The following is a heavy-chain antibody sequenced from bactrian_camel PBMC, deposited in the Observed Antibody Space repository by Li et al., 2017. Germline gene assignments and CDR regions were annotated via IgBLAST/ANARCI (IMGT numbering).Heavy chain of an antibody. J-gene: IGHJ4*01. CDR3: AAEDASMTVWRVSWATCEHNY. CDR1: QHNDYC. Sequence: HVQLVESGGGSVQHGGSLRLSCPGPQHNDYCMGWTRQAPGKAREVVAGINDDGRTTYSTSVKDRFAISRDYTSSTLYLQMNSLKSEDTAMYYCAAEDASMTVWRVSWATCEHNYWGQGTQVTVS. D-gene: IGHD1*01. V-gene: IGHV3S1*01. CDR2: INDDGRT.